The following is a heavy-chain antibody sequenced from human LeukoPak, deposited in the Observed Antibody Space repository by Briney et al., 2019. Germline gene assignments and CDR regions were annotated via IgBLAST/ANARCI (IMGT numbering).Heavy chain of an antibody. V-gene: IGHV4-39*01. CDR1: GVSISSSNSY. CDR3: ARLNRDYGDYHYYFDY. Sequence: SETLSLTCTVSGVSISSSNSYWGWIRQPPGKGLEWIGSIYYSGSTYYNPSLKSRVTISVDTSKNQFSLKLSSVTAADTAVYYCARLNRDYGDYHYYFDYWGQGTLVTVSS. D-gene: IGHD4-17*01. CDR2: IYYSGST. J-gene: IGHJ4*02.